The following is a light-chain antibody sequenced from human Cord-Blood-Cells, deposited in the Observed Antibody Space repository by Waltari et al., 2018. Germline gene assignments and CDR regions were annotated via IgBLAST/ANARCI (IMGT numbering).Light chain of an antibody. J-gene: IGKJ2*01. Sequence: DIKMSQYPSSLSASVGHRVTITCQASQDISNYLNWYQQKPGKAPKLLIYDASNLETGVPSRFSGSGSGTDFTFTISSLQPEDIATYYCQQYDNLPYTFGQGTKLEIK. CDR1: QDISNY. CDR2: DAS. CDR3: QQYDNLPYT. V-gene: IGKV1-33*01.